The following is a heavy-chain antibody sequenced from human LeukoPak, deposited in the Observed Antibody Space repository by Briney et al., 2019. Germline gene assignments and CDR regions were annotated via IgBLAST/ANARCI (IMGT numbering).Heavy chain of an antibody. CDR1: GFSFSSYW. D-gene: IGHD3-10*01. CDR2: IKEDGSEK. V-gene: IGHV3-7*01. Sequence: PGGSLRLSCAASGFSFSSYWMSWVRQAPGKGVEWVANIKEDGSEKYYVDSVKSRFTISRDNAKNSLYLQMNSLRAEDTAVYYCARVSYYYYGSGSYSQDAFDIWGQGTMVTVSS. J-gene: IGHJ3*02. CDR3: ARVSYYYYGSGSYSQDAFDI.